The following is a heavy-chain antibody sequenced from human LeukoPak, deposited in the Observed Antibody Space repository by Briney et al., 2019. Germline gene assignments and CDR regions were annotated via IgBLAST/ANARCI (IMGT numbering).Heavy chain of an antibody. CDR1: GYTFTGYY. CDR3: ARDPTYYYDSSGYRIGYFDY. V-gene: IGHV1-2*02. D-gene: IGHD3-22*01. J-gene: IGHJ4*02. Sequence: ASVKVSCKASGYTFTGYYMHWVRQAPGQGLEWMGWINPNSGGTNYAQKFQGRVTMTRDTSISTAYMELSRLRSDDTAVYYCARDPTYYYDSSGYRIGYFDYWGQGTLVTVSS. CDR2: INPNSGGT.